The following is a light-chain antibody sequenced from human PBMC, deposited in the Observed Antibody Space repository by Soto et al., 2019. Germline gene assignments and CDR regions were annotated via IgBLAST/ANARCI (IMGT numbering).Light chain of an antibody. Sequence: QSVLTQPPSASGTPGQRVTISFSGSSSNIGSNYVYWYQQLPGTAPKLLIYRNNQRPSGVPDRFSGSKSGTSAPLAISGLRSEDEADYYCAAWDDSLKGVFGTGTKVTVL. CDR3: AAWDDSLKGV. CDR1: SSNIGSNY. CDR2: RNN. V-gene: IGLV1-47*01. J-gene: IGLJ1*01.